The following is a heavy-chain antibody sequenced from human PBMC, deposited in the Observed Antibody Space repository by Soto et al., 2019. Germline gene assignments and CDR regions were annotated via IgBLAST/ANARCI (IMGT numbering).Heavy chain of an antibody. Sequence: QVQLVQSGAEVKKPGASVKVSCKASGYTFTSYAMHCVRQAPRQRLEWMGWINAGNGNTKYSQKFQGRVNITRDTSASTAYKELSSLRSVDTALYYCGRGDPMVRGLLYYFDYWGQGTLVTVSS. V-gene: IGHV1-3*01. CDR2: INAGNGNT. D-gene: IGHD3-10*01. CDR3: GRGDPMVRGLLYYFDY. CDR1: GYTFTSYA. J-gene: IGHJ4*02.